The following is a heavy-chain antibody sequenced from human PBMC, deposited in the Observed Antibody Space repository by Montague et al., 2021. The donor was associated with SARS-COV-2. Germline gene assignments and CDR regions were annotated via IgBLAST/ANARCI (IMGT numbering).Heavy chain of an antibody. CDR3: AKEDCSTTRCKGLDY. CDR1: GFSFDDYA. CDR2: ISWNSDSM. Sequence: SLRLSCAASGFSFDDYAMHWVRQAPGKGLEWVSGISWNSDSMAYADSVKGRFTISRDNAKNSLYLQLNGLRTEGTALYYCAKEDCSTTRCKGLDYWGQGTPVTVSS. V-gene: IGHV3-9*01. D-gene: IGHD2-2*01. J-gene: IGHJ4*02.